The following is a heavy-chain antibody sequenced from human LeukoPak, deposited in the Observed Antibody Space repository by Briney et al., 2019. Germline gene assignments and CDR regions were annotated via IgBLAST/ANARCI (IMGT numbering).Heavy chain of an antibody. CDR1: GFTFDDYG. Sequence: SGGSLRLSCAASGFTFDDYGMHWVRQAPGKGLEWVSGIIWSGGSTGYADSVEGRFTISRDNAKNSVYLQMNSLRAEDTAVYYCARAPKFRLVGVSKGPFDPWGQGTLVTVSS. D-gene: IGHD1-26*01. CDR2: IIWSGGST. CDR3: ARAPKFRLVGVSKGPFDP. J-gene: IGHJ5*02. V-gene: IGHV3-20*04.